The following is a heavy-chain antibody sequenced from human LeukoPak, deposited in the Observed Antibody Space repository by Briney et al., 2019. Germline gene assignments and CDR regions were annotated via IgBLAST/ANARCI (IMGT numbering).Heavy chain of an antibody. CDR1: GGSISSYY. J-gene: IGHJ5*02. D-gene: IGHD2-15*01. V-gene: IGHV4-39*07. CDR2: IHYSGST. CDR3: ARVDGSCSGGSCPSGNWFDP. Sequence: SETLSLTCTVSGGSISSYYWGWIRQPPGKGLEWIGSIHYSGSTNYNPSLKSRVTISVDTSKNQFSLKLSSVTAADTAVYYCARVDGSCSGGSCPSGNWFDPWGQGTLVTVSS.